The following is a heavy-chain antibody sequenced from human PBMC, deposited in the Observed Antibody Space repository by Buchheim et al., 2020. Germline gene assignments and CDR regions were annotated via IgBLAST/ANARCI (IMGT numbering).Heavy chain of an antibody. CDR2: INHSGST. CDR1: GGPFSGYY. CDR3: ARGRFDVRYYGSGSYFPV. V-gene: IGHV4-34*01. J-gene: IGHJ4*02. Sequence: QVQLQQWGAGLLKPSETLSLTCAVYGGPFSGYYWSWIRQPPGKGLEWIGEINHSGSTNYNPSLTSRVTISVATSKDQSALKLSSVTAADTAVYYCARGRFDVRYYGSGSYFPVWGQGTL. D-gene: IGHD3-10*01.